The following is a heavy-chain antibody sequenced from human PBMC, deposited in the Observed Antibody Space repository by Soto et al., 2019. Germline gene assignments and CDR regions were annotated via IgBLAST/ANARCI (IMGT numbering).Heavy chain of an antibody. CDR3: ARCYGSGKNWFDP. Sequence: SETLPLTCTVSGGSVISSEYYWSWIRQPPGRGLEWIAYIYHSGDAYYNPSLQSRLTLSIDTSKNQFSLTLNAVTAADTAVYYCARCYGSGKNWFDPWGQGTLVTVSS. CDR1: GGSVISSEYY. J-gene: IGHJ5*02. CDR2: IYHSGDA. D-gene: IGHD3-10*01. V-gene: IGHV4-30-4*01.